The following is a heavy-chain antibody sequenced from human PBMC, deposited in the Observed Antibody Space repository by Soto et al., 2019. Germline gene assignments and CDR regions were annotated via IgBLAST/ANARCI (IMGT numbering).Heavy chain of an antibody. CDR2: IYYSGST. J-gene: IGHJ4*02. CDR3: ARYEEWELSFFDY. V-gene: IGHV4-39*01. D-gene: IGHD1-26*01. Sequence: QLQLQESGPGLVKPSETLSLTCTVSGGSISSSSYYWGWIRQPPGKGLEWIGSIYYSGSTYYNPSLKSRVTISVDTSKNQFSLKLSSVTAADTAVYYCARYEEWELSFFDYWGQGTLVTVSS. CDR1: GGSISSSSYY.